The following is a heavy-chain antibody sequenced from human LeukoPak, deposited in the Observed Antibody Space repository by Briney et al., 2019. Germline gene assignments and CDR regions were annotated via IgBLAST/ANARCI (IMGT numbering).Heavy chain of an antibody. V-gene: IGHV4-59*08. Sequence: SETLFLTCTVSGGSISSYYWSWIRQPPGKGLEWIGYIYYSGSTNYNPSLKSRVTISVDTSKNQFSLKLSSVTAADTAVYYCARHVESYYFDYWGQGTLVTVSS. CDR2: IYYSGST. J-gene: IGHJ4*02. D-gene: IGHD1-26*01. CDR3: ARHVESYYFDY. CDR1: GGSISSYY.